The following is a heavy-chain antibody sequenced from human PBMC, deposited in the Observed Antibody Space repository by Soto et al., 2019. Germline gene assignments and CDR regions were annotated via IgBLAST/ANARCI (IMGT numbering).Heavy chain of an antibody. V-gene: IGHV3-33*01. CDR2: IWYDGSNK. J-gene: IGHJ4*02. CDR3: AGGEWGWLQCTFDY. CDR1: GFTFSSYG. Sequence: QVQLVESGGGVVQPGRSLRLSCAASGFTFSSYGRHWVRQAPGKGLEWVAVIWYDGSNKYYADSVKGRFTISRDNFKNALSLQMKSLRAEDTAVDFCAGGEWGWLQCTFDYWGQGTLVAVSS. D-gene: IGHD3-3*01.